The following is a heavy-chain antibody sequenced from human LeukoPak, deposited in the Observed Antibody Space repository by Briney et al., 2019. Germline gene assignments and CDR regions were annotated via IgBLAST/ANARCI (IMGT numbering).Heavy chain of an antibody. CDR3: ARYGSSGHFDY. J-gene: IGHJ4*02. V-gene: IGHV4-61*02. D-gene: IGHD3-22*01. Sequence: SETLSLTCTVSGGSFSSGSYYWSWIRQPAGKGLEWIGRIYTSGSTNYNPSLKSRVTMSVDTSKNQFSLRLNSVTAADTAVYYCARYGSSGHFDYWGQGTLVTVSS. CDR2: IYTSGST. CDR1: GGSFSSGSYY.